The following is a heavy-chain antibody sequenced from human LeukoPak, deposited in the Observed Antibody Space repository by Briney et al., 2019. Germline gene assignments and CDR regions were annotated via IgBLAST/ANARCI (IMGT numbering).Heavy chain of an antibody. D-gene: IGHD3-9*01. CDR2: IYHSGST. CDR3: ASWTWLSPSYYFDY. J-gene: IGHJ4*02. CDR1: GYSISSGYY. V-gene: IGHV4-38-2*01. Sequence: SETLSLXCAVSGYSISSGYYWGWIRQPPGRGLEWIGSIYHSGSTYYNPSLKSRVTISVDTSKNQFSLKLSSVTAADTAVYYCASWTWLSPSYYFDYWGQGTLVTVSS.